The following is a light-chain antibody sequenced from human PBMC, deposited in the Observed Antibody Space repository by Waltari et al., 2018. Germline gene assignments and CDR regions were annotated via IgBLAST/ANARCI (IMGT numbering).Light chain of an antibody. CDR2: EVS. V-gene: IGKV2-29*02. J-gene: IGKJ4*01. Sequence: DIVMTQTPLSLSVTPGQPASISCKSSESLLFSTGKTYMYWFLQRPGQSTQLLIYEVSSRLSGVPDRFSGSGSGTDFTLKISRVEAEDVGIYYCMQGIHLPLTFGGGTKVEIK. CDR3: MQGIHLPLT. CDR1: ESLLFSTGKTY.